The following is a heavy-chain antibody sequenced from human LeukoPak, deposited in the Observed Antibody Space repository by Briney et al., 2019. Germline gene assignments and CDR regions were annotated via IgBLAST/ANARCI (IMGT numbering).Heavy chain of an antibody. CDR3: ARESRGRFDY. J-gene: IGHJ4*02. CDR1: GGSIDSNS. Sequence: PSETLSLTCTVSGGSIDSNSWTWIRQPPGKGLEWIGYIYHSGTTNFNPSLKSRVTMSQDTSKNQFSLRLRSVTAADTAVYFCARESRGRFDYWGQGALVTVSS. CDR2: IYHSGTT. V-gene: IGHV4-59*01.